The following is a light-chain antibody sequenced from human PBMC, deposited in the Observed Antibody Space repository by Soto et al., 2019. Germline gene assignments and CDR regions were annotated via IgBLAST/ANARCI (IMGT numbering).Light chain of an antibody. J-gene: IGKJ5*01. V-gene: IGKV3-20*01. CDR2: GAS. CDR1: QSVSSSY. Sequence: EIVLTQSPGTLSLSPGERATLSCRASQSVSSSYLAWYQQRPGQAPRLLIYGASGRATGVPDRFSGGGSGTDFPLTISRLEPEDFAVYYCQRYGSSPPITFGQGTRLEIK. CDR3: QRYGSSPPIT.